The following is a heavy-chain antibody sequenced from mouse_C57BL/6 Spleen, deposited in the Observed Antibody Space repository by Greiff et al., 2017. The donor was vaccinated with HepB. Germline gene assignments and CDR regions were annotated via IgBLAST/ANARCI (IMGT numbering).Heavy chain of an antibody. CDR2: ISSGGSYT. D-gene: IGHD1-1*01. J-gene: IGHJ3*01. CDR1: GFTFSSYG. CDR3: ARHGYYYGSSYWFAY. Sequence: VQLKESGGDLVKPGGSLKLSCAASGFTFSSYGMSWVRQTPDKRLEWVATISSGGSYTYYPDSVKGRFTISRDNAKNTLYLQMSSLKSEDTAMYYCARHGYYYGSSYWFAYWGQGTLVTVSA. V-gene: IGHV5-6*01.